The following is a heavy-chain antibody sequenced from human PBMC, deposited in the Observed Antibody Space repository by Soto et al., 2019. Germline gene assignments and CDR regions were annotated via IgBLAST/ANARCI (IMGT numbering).Heavy chain of an antibody. CDR1: GGSISSDGYS. Sequence: QLQLQESGSGLFKPSQTLSLPCAVSGGSISSDGYSWSWIRQPPGKGLEWIGYIYPSGSTYYNPSLKSRVTISVDRYKNQFSLKLSSVTAADTAVYYCARGQVVADQHWGQGTLVPVSS. CDR2: IYPSGST. J-gene: IGHJ4*02. V-gene: IGHV4-30-2*01. CDR3: ARGQVVADQH. D-gene: IGHD2-15*01.